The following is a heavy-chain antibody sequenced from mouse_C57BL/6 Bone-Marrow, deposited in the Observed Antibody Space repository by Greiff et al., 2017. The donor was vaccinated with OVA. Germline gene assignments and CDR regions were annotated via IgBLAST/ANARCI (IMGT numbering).Heavy chain of an antibody. CDR3: ARNGYDAMDY. CDR1: GFTFSDYG. Sequence: EVKLMESGGGLVKPGGSLKLSCAASGFTFSDYGMHWVRQAPEKGLEWVAYISSGSSTIYYADTVKGRFTISRDNAKNTRFLQMTSLRSEDTAMYYCARNGYDAMDYWGQGTSVTVSS. J-gene: IGHJ4*01. CDR2: ISSGSSTI. V-gene: IGHV5-17*01.